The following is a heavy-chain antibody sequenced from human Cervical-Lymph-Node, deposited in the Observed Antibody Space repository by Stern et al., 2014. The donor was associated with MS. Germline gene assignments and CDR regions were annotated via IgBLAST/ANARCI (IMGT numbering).Heavy chain of an antibody. V-gene: IGHV1-18*01. J-gene: IGHJ4*02. CDR2: ISPYNGNT. CDR1: GYTFITYG. CDR3: ARDPGRSITMVRGIEY. Sequence: VQLVQSGAEMRKPGASVRVSCKASGYTFITYGISWVRQAPGQGLEWMGWISPYNGNTVYAQKVQGRVTMTTDKSTSTAYMELRSLRSDDTAVYYCARDPGRSITMVRGIEYWGQGTLVTVSS. D-gene: IGHD3-10*01.